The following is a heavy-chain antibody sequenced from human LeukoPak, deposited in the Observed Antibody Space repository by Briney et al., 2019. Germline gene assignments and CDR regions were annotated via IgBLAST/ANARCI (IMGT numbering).Heavy chain of an antibody. CDR1: GGSISSYY. J-gene: IGHJ4*02. CDR3: ARQGGWLSPIGY. CDR2: ISYSGTT. V-gene: IGHV4-59*08. D-gene: IGHD6-19*01. Sequence: TSETLSLTCTVSGGSISSYYWSWIRQPPGKGLEWIGYISYSGTTNYNPSLKSRVTISVDTSKNQFSLKLTSVTAADTAVYYCARQGGWLSPIGYWGQGSLVTVSS.